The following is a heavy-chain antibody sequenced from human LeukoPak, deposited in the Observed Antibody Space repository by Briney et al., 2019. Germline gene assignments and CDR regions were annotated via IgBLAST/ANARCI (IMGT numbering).Heavy chain of an antibody. D-gene: IGHD2-15*01. CDR2: MNPDGSRI. V-gene: IGHV3-74*01. CDR3: ASDFTGSDDF. Sequence: GGSLRLSCAASGFTFSRYWMHWVRQAPGKGLLWVSRMNPDGSRIDYADSVKGRFTISRDNAKNTLYLQMNSLGVEDTAVYSCASDFTGSDDFWGQGTLVTVSS. J-gene: IGHJ4*02. CDR1: GFTFSRYW.